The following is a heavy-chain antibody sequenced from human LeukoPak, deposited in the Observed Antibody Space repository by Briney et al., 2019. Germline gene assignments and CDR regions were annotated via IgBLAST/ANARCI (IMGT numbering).Heavy chain of an antibody. CDR1: GFTFSSYS. V-gene: IGHV3-21*01. CDR2: ISSSSSYI. Sequence: GGSLRLSCAASGFTFSSYSMNWVRQAPGKGLEWVSSISSSSSYIYYADSVKGRFTISRDNAKNSLYLQMNSLGAEDTAVYYCARVGSISSGWYVSPSPGGMDVWGQGTTVTVSS. D-gene: IGHD6-19*01. CDR3: ARVGSISSGWYVSPSPGGMDV. J-gene: IGHJ6*02.